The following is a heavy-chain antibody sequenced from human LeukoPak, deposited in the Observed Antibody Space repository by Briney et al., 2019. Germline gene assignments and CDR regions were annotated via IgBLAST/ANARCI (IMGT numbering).Heavy chain of an antibody. V-gene: IGHV4-59*05. Sequence: GSLRLSCAASGFTFSSYWMHWVRQAPGKGLEWIGSIYHSGSAYYNPSLKSRVTISVDTSSNQFSLKVTSVTAADTAVYYCARLRGYSYGHFDYWGQGTLVTVSS. CDR2: IYHSGSA. CDR3: ARLRGYSYGHFDY. J-gene: IGHJ4*02. D-gene: IGHD5-18*01. CDR1: GFTFSSYW.